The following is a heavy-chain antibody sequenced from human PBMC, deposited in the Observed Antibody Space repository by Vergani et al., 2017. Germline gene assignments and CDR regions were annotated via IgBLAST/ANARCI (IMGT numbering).Heavy chain of an antibody. J-gene: IGHJ5*01. CDR1: GSTVSGIY. D-gene: IGHD2-8*02. Sequence: ELQLVESGGGLVQPGGSLRLSCAASGSTVSGIYMTWVRQAPGKGLMWVARIDEYGNRATYGDFETGRFTISRDNAKNTVFLQMNNLRADDAGVYYCVRTEYCTGIACNTRFDSWGQGALVTVSS. V-gene: IGHV3-74*02. CDR2: IDEYGNRA. CDR3: VRTEYCTGIACNTRFDS.